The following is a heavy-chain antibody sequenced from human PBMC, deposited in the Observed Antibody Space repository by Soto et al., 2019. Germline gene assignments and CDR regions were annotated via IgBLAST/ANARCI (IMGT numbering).Heavy chain of an antibody. V-gene: IGHV3-73*01. Sequence: EVQLVESGGGLVQPGGSLKLSCAASGFTFSGSAMHWVRQASGRGLEWVGRIRSKANSYATAYAASVKGRFTISRDDSKNTAYLQMNSLKTEDTAVYYCTSEVAGTSYWGQGTLVTVSS. CDR1: GFTFSGSA. D-gene: IGHD6-19*01. J-gene: IGHJ4*02. CDR3: TSEVAGTSY. CDR2: IRSKANSYAT.